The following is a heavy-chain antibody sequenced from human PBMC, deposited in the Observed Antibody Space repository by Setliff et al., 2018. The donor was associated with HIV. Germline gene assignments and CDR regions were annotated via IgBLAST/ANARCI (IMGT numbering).Heavy chain of an antibody. Sequence: SETLSLTCTVSGGSISSSSYYWGWIRQPPGKGLEWIGSIYYSGSTNYNPSLTSRVTISVDTSRNQFSLKLTSVTAADTAIYYCARGVNFDYWGQGTQVTVSS. J-gene: IGHJ4*02. CDR2: IYYSGST. V-gene: IGHV4-39*07. CDR1: GGSISSSSYY. D-gene: IGHD3-3*01. CDR3: ARGVNFDY.